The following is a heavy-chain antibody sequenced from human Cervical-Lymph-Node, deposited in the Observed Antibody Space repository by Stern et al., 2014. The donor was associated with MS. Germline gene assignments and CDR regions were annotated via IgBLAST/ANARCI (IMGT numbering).Heavy chain of an antibody. CDR2: ISRSSSYI. CDR1: GFTFSSYS. V-gene: IGHV3-21*01. J-gene: IGHJ4*02. D-gene: IGHD2-8*01. CDR3: ARENMVPYFDY. Sequence: DVQLVQSGGGLVKPGGSLRLSCAASGFTFSSYSMNWVRQAPGKGLEWVSSISRSSSYIYYADSVKGRFTISRDNAKNSLYLQMNSLRAEDTAVYYCARENMVPYFDYWGQGTLVTVSS.